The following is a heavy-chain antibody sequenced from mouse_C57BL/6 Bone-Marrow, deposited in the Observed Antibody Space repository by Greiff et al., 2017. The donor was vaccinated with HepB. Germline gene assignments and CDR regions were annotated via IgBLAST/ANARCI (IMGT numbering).Heavy chain of an antibody. V-gene: IGHV5-16*01. J-gene: IGHJ1*03. CDR3: ARENYSKLRWYFDV. D-gene: IGHD2-5*01. Sequence: EVKLVESEGGLVQPGRSMKLSCTASGFTFSDYYMAWVRQVPEKGLEWVANINYDGSSTYYLDSLKSRFIISRDNAKNILYLQMSSLKSEDTATYYCARENYSKLRWYFDVWGTGTTVTVSS. CDR2: INYDGSST. CDR1: GFTFSDYY.